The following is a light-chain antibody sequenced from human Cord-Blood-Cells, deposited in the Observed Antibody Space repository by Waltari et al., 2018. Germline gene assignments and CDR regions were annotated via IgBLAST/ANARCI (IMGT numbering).Light chain of an antibody. CDR1: SSAVGGYNY. Sequence: QSALTQPPSASGSPGQSVTIPCTGTSSAVGGYNYVSWYHQHRGNAPKLMRYEVSKRPSGCPDRCAGSKSGSTASLTVSGLQAEDEADYYCSSYAGSNNFVCGTGTKVTVL. CDR2: EVS. CDR3: SSYAGSNNFV. V-gene: IGLV2-8*01. J-gene: IGLJ1*01.